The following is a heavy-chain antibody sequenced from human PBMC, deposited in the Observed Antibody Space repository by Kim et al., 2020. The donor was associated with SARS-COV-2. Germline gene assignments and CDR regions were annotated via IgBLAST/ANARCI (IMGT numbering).Heavy chain of an antibody. CDR1: GFTFNNYA. CDR2: ISGSGGTT. J-gene: IGHJ4*02. V-gene: IGHV3-23*01. D-gene: IGHD6-19*01. CDR3: ARYVTSAWASFY. Sequence: GGSLRLSCAASGFTFNNYAMSWVRQAPGKGLEWVSTISGSGGTTHYADSVKGRFTISRDNSRNTLYLQLNSLRAEDTAVYYCARYVTSAWASFYWGQGTLVTVSS.